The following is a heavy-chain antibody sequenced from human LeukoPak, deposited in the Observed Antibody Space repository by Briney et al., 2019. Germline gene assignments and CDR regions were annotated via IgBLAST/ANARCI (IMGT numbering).Heavy chain of an antibody. CDR2: ISGGGVTT. CDR3: ARNQQLGGHSYYYYGMDV. J-gene: IGHJ6*02. Sequence: GGSLRLSCVGSGFTSIAYALTWARQAPGKGLEWVSGISGGGVTTYYADSMKGRFTISRDNSKNTLYLQMNSLRADDTAIYYCARNQQLGGHSYYYYGMDVWGQGTTVTVSS. D-gene: IGHD3-16*01. V-gene: IGHV3-23*01. CDR1: GFTSIAYA.